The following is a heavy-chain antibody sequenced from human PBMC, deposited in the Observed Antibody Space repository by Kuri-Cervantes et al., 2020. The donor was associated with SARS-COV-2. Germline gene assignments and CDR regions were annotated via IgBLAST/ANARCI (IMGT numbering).Heavy chain of an antibody. J-gene: IGHJ4*02. Sequence: SCTVSGGAINRGDYFWSWIRQTPGKGLEWIGNTYTTGDTQYNPSLKSRVAISLDTSKNQFSLKLSSVTAADTAVYYCARINSRRGTDYWGQGTLVTVSS. V-gene: IGHV4-30-4*01. D-gene: IGHD3-16*01. CDR2: TYTTGDT. CDR1: GGAINRGDYF. CDR3: ARINSRRGTDY.